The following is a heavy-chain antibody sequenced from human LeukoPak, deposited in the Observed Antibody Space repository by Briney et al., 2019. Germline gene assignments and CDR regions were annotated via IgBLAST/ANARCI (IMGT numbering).Heavy chain of an antibody. CDR2: IYTNGST. Sequence: SETLSLTCTVSGGSISSYHWSWIRQPAGKGLEWIGRIYTNGSTNYNPSLKSRVTMSVDTSKNQFSLKLSSVTAADTAVYYCARGEGLGYCSSTSCSPDHDAFDIWGQGTMVTVSS. CDR1: GGSISSYH. CDR3: ARGEGLGYCSSTSCSPDHDAFDI. D-gene: IGHD2-2*01. V-gene: IGHV4-4*07. J-gene: IGHJ3*02.